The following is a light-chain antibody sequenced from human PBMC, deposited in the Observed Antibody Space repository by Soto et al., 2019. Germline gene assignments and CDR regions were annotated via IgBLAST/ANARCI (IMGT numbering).Light chain of an antibody. V-gene: IGLV2-14*01. CDR3: YSYTTSGTYV. CDR1: SSDVGGYNY. J-gene: IGLJ1*01. Sequence: QSVLTQPASVSGSPGQSITISCSGTSSDVGGYNYVSWYQQHPAKAPKLMIFDVSNRPSGVSDRFSGSKSGNTASLTISGLQAEYEADYYCYSYTTSGTYVFGSGTKVTVL. CDR2: DVS.